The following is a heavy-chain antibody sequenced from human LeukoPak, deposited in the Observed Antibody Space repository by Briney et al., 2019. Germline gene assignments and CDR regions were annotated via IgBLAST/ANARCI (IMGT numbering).Heavy chain of an antibody. CDR1: GGTFSSYA. D-gene: IGHD3-22*01. V-gene: IGHV1-69*13. CDR3: ARSWANYYDSSGYPGFDY. Sequence: SVNVSCKASGGTFSSYAISWVRQAPGQGLEWMGGIIPIFGTANYAQKFQGRVTITADESTSTAYMELSSLRSEDTAVYYCARSWANYYDSSGYPGFDYWGQGTLVTVSS. CDR2: IIPIFGTA. J-gene: IGHJ4*02.